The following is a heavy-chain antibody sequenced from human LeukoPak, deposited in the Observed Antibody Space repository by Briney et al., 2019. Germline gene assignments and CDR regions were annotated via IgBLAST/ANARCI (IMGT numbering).Heavy chain of an antibody. V-gene: IGHV3-23*01. J-gene: IGHJ4*02. D-gene: IGHD3-3*01. Sequence: GGSLRLSCTASGFIFSNYAVDWVRQAPGKGLEWVSAISGGGDYTSYADSVKGRFTISRDNTMNSLYLQMSSLRAEDTAVYYCATDRGWRTSGYYLYYFEYWGQGTLVTYSS. CDR1: GFIFSNYA. CDR3: ATDRGWRTSGYYLYYFEY. CDR2: ISGGGDYT.